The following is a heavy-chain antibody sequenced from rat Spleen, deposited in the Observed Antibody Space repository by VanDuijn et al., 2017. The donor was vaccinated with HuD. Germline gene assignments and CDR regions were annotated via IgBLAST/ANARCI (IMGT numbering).Heavy chain of an antibody. D-gene: IGHD1-7*01. Sequence: EVQLVETGGGLVQPGKSLKLSCVASGFRFSSYWMYWVRQAPGKGLEWVSSISNDGVNTYYPDSVKGRFTISRDNAESIAYLQMNSLKSEDRATYYCAVAGYGYWGQGVMVTVSS. CDR2: ISNDGVNT. CDR3: AVAGYGY. V-gene: IGHV5-58*01. CDR1: GFRFSSYW. J-gene: IGHJ2*01.